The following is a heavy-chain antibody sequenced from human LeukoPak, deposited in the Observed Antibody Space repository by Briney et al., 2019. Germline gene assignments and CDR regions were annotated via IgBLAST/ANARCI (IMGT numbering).Heavy chain of an antibody. D-gene: IGHD3-22*01. J-gene: IGHJ2*01. Sequence: SETLSLTCTVSGGSISSYYWSWIRQPAGKGLEWIGRIYTSGSTNYNPSLKSRVTMSVDTSKNQFSLKLSSVTAADTAVYYCARDYYDSSGDNWYFDLWGRGTLVTVPS. CDR2: IYTSGST. CDR1: GGSISSYY. CDR3: ARDYYDSSGDNWYFDL. V-gene: IGHV4-4*07.